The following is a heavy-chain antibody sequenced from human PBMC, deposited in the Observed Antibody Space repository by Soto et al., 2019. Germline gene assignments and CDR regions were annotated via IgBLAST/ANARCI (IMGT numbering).Heavy chain of an antibody. J-gene: IGHJ4*02. CDR1: GFTFRNFG. V-gene: IGHV3-30*18. D-gene: IGHD2-15*01. CDR2: ISYDGSEK. CDR3: VHDSSPGGYFDS. Sequence: QVQLVESGGGVVHPGRSLRLSCAVSGFTFRNFGMHWVRQAPGKGLEWVAVISYDGSEKYYAESVKGRFTVFRDNYKNTLSLQMNSLRSDDAAVYYCVHDSSPGGYFDSWGQGTLVTVSS.